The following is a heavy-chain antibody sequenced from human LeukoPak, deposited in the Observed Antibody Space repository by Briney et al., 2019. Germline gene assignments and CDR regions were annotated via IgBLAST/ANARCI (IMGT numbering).Heavy chain of an antibody. Sequence: GGSLRLSCAASGFTFSNYWMHWVRQVPGKGLVWVSGINSDGSSTTYADSVKGRFTISRDNAKNTLYLQMSSLRAEDTAVYYCARELASGDWGQGTLVTVSS. V-gene: IGHV3-74*01. CDR2: INSDGSST. CDR3: ARELASGD. CDR1: GFTFSNYW. D-gene: IGHD6-13*01. J-gene: IGHJ4*02.